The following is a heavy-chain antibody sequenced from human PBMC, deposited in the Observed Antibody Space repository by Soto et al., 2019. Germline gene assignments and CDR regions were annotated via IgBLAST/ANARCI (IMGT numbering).Heavy chain of an antibody. CDR2: IWYDGTNK. CDR1: GFTFSNYA. Sequence: GGSLRLSCAASGFTFSNYAMHWVRQAPGKGLEWVALIWYDGTNKYYEDSVKGRFTISRDISKNTLYLQMNSLRAADTAVYYCARGTPYRRSSAYYGMDVWGPGTTVTVSS. V-gene: IGHV3-33*01. J-gene: IGHJ6*02. CDR3: ARGTPYRRSSAYYGMDV. D-gene: IGHD6-6*01.